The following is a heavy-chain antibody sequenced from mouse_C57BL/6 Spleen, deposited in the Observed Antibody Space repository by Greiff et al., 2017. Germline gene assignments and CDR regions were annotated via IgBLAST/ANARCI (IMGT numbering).Heavy chain of an antibody. V-gene: IGHV14-3*01. J-gene: IGHJ4*01. CDR3: ASLYYYGSRYYAMDY. D-gene: IGHD1-1*01. Sequence: VHVKQSVAELVRPGASVKLSCTASGFNIKNTYMHWVKQRPEQGLEWIGRIDPANGNTKYAPKFQGKATITADTSSNTAYLQLSSLTSEDTAIYYCASLYYYGSRYYAMDYWGQGTSVTVSS. CDR2: IDPANGNT. CDR1: GFNIKNTY.